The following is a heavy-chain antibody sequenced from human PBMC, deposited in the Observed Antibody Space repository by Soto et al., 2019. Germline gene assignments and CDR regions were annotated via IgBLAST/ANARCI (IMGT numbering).Heavy chain of an antibody. V-gene: IGHV3-30*18. CDR2: ISYDGSNK. D-gene: IGHD6-6*01. CDR1: GFTFSSYG. Sequence: QVQLVESGGGVVQPGRSLRLSCAASGFTFSSYGMHWVRQAPGKGLEWVAVISYDGSNKYYADSVKGRFTISRDNSKNTLYLQMNSLRAEDTAVYYCANPSSPWGQGTLVTVSS. CDR3: ANPSSP. J-gene: IGHJ1*01.